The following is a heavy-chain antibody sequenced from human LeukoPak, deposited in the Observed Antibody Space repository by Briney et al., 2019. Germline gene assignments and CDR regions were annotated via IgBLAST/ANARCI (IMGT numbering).Heavy chain of an antibody. CDR3: ARFNSGCSEASCYVHY. V-gene: IGHV4-59*11. Sequence: SETLSLTCTVSDGSMNNHYWTWIRQPPGKGLELIGHIYSTGTTVYTPSLKSRVTMSIDTSKNQFSLNVFSVAAADSAVYYCARFNSGCSEASCYVHYWGQGTLITVSS. CDR1: DGSMNNHY. J-gene: IGHJ4*02. D-gene: IGHD2-2*01. CDR2: IYSTGTT.